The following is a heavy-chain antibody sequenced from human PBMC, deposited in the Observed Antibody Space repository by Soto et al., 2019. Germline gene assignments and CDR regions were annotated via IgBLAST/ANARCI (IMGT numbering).Heavy chain of an antibody. CDR1: RDSVSSNSSA. Sequence: SQTLSXTCAISRDSVSSNSSAWNWIRQSPSRGLEWLGRTYYRSKWYNDYAVSVKSRITINPDTSKNQFSLQLNSVTPEDTAVYYCARVSRSVGATRDYYYYYGMDVWGQGTTVTVSS. D-gene: IGHD1-26*01. CDR3: ARVSRSVGATRDYYYYYGMDV. CDR2: TYYRSKWYN. V-gene: IGHV6-1*01. J-gene: IGHJ6*02.